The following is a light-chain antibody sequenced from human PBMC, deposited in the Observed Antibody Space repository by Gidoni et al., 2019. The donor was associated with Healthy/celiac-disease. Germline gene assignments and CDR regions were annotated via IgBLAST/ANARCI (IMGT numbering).Light chain of an antibody. CDR3: QVWDSSSDHVV. J-gene: IGLJ2*01. CDR2: DDS. CDR1: NIGSKS. V-gene: IGLV3-21*02. Sequence: SDVLTQQPAVSVAPGQTARITCGGNNIGSKSVHWYQQKPGQAPVLVVYDDSDRPSGIPERFSGSNSGNTATLTLSRVEAGDEADYYCQVWDSSSDHVVFGGGTKLPVL.